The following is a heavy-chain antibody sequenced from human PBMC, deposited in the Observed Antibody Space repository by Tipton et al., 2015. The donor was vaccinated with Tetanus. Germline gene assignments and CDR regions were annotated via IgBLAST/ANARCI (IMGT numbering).Heavy chain of an antibody. D-gene: IGHD6-19*01. Sequence: TLSLTCTVSGGSISSYYWSWIRQPPGKGLEWIGYIYYSGSTNYNPSLKSRVTISVDTSKNQFSLKLSSVTAADTAVYYCARVDSSGWDYYYVIDVWGQGTTVTVSS. CDR1: GGSISSYY. J-gene: IGHJ6*02. V-gene: IGHV4-59*01. CDR2: IYYSGST. CDR3: ARVDSSGWDYYYVIDV.